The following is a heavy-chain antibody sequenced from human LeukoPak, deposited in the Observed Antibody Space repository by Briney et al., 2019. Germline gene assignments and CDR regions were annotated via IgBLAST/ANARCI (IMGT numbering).Heavy chain of an antibody. V-gene: IGHV3-21*01. CDR3: ARDGVVTDAFDI. D-gene: IGHD3-3*01. Sequence: GGSLRLSCAASGFTFSSYSMNWVRQAPGKGLEWVSSISSSSSYIYYADSVKGRFTISRDNAKNSLYLQMNSLRAEDTAVYYCARDGVVTDAFDIWGQGTMVTVSS. CDR2: ISSSSSYI. CDR1: GFTFSSYS. J-gene: IGHJ3*02.